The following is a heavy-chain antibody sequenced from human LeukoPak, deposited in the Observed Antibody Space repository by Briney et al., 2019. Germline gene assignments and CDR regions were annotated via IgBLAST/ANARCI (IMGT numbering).Heavy chain of an antibody. J-gene: IGHJ3*02. V-gene: IGHV4-34*01. Sequence: SETLSLTCAVYGGSFSGYYWSWIRQPPGKGLEWIGEISHSGSTNYNPSLKSRVTISVDTSKNQFSLKLSSVTAADTAVYYCARGHSSGWYLGRAFDIWGQGTMVTVSS. CDR1: GGSFSGYY. D-gene: IGHD6-19*01. CDR2: ISHSGST. CDR3: ARGHSSGWYLGRAFDI.